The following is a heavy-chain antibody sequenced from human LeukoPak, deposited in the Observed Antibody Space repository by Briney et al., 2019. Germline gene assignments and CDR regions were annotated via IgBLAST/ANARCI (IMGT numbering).Heavy chain of an antibody. D-gene: IGHD3-16*01. CDR1: GFTFSDYY. J-gene: IGHJ6*03. CDR3: ARGPANGLFYYYYMDV. CDR2: ISSSGSTI. Sequence: GGSLRLSCAASGFTFSDYYMSWIRQAPGKGLEWVSYISSSGSTIYYADSVKGRFTISRDNAKNSLYLQMNSLRAEDTAVYYCARGPANGLFYYYYMDVWGKGTTVTVSS. V-gene: IGHV3-11*04.